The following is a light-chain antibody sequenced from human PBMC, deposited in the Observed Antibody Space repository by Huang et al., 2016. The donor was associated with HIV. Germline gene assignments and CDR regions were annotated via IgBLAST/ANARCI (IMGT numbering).Light chain of an antibody. J-gene: IGKJ2*01. V-gene: IGKV3-20*01. CDR1: QSVSNNY. CDR3: QQYGSSPYT. CDR2: GAS. Sequence: EIVLTQSPGTLSLSPGETDTLSCRASQSVSNNYLAWYQQKPGQAPRLLIYGASTRATGIPDRFSGSGSGTDFTLTISRLEPEDFAVYYCQQYGSSPYTFGQGTKVEIK.